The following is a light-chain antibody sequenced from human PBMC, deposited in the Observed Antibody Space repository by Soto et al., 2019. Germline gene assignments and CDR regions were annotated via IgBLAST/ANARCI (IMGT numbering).Light chain of an antibody. CDR1: SSNIGSNG. CDR2: YDD. V-gene: IGLV1-36*01. Sequence: QSVLTQPPSVSEAPRQRVTISCSGSSSNIGSNGVNWYQQVPGKAAQILIYYDDLLPPGVSDRFSCSKSGTAAALAISGLQSEDEEDYYYAACYYSLDGPVFGGGTKLTVL. CDR3: AACYYSLDGPV. J-gene: IGLJ2*01.